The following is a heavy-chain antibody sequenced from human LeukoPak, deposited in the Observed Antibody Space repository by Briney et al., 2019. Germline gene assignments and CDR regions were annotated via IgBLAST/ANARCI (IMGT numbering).Heavy chain of an antibody. D-gene: IGHD6-19*01. CDR1: GFTVSSNY. J-gene: IGHJ4*02. CDR2: IYSGGST. V-gene: IGHV3-53*01. CDR3: ARDNSAVAGYFDY. Sequence: PGGSLRLSCAASGFTVSSNYMSWVRQAPGKGLEWVSVIYSGGSTYYADSVKGRFTISRDNSKNTLYLQMNSLRAEDTAVHYCARDNSAVAGYFDYWGQGTLVTVSS.